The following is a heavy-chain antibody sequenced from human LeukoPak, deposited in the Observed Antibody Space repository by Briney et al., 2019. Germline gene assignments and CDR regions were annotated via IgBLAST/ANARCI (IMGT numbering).Heavy chain of an antibody. V-gene: IGHV3-23*01. Sequence: GGSLRLSCAASGFTFSSYGMTWVRQAPGKGLEYVSSISGSGGHASYADSVKGRFTISRDNSKNTLYLQMNSLRAEDTAVYYCAKQLGYCSDGSCYFPYWGQGTLVTVSS. CDR3: AKQLGYCSDGSCYFPY. CDR1: GFTFSSYG. D-gene: IGHD2-15*01. CDR2: ISGSGGHA. J-gene: IGHJ4*02.